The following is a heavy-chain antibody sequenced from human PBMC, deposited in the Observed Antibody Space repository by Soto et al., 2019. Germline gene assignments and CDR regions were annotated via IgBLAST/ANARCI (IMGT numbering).Heavy chain of an antibody. J-gene: IGHJ6*02. V-gene: IGHV5-51*01. D-gene: IGHD3-3*01. CDR3: ARNEPSTILGVVLTAGIDV. CDR1: GYTFSSYW. CDR2: VYPGDSDT. Sequence: PXESLKISCQASGYTFSSYWIAWVRQMPGKGLEWMGVVYPGDSDTRYSPSFEGHVTISADKSISTAYLQWGSLKASDTAMYYCARNEPSTILGVVLTAGIDVWGQGTTVTVSS.